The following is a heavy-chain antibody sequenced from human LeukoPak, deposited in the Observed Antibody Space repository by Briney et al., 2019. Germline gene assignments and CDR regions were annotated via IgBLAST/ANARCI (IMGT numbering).Heavy chain of an antibody. Sequence: SETLSLTCAVYGGSFSGYYWSWIRQPPGKGLEWIGEINHSGSTNYNPSLKSRVTISVDTSKKQFSLNLSSVTAADTAVYYCARHYYDISGYYPLYLDYWGQGTLVTVSS. CDR1: GGSFSGYY. J-gene: IGHJ4*02. V-gene: IGHV4-34*01. D-gene: IGHD3-22*01. CDR2: INHSGST. CDR3: ARHYYDISGYYPLYLDY.